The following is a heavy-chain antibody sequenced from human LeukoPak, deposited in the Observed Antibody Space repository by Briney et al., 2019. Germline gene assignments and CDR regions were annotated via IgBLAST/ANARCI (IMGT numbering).Heavy chain of an antibody. CDR3: ARKDRFEAFDI. J-gene: IGHJ3*02. Sequence: VASVTLSCTASGYIFTSYYIHWMRQAPGQGLEWMGVIIPSSGSTSSAQKFQGRVTMTRDTSTSTVSMELSSLRSEDTALYYCARKDRFEAFDIWGQGTMLIVSS. CDR1: GYIFTSYY. CDR2: IIPSSGST. V-gene: IGHV1-46*01.